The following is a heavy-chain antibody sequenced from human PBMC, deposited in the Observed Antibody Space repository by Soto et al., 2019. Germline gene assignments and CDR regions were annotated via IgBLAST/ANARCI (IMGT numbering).Heavy chain of an antibody. Sequence: SETLSLTCTVSGGSISSGDYYWSWILQPPGKGLEWIGYIYYSGSTYYNPSLKSRVTISVDTSKNQFSLKLSSVTAADTAVYYCAIGPTTEKVDSWGQGILVTVSS. CDR2: IYYSGST. V-gene: IGHV4-30-4*01. CDR3: AIGPTTEKVDS. CDR1: GGSISSGDYY. J-gene: IGHJ4*02.